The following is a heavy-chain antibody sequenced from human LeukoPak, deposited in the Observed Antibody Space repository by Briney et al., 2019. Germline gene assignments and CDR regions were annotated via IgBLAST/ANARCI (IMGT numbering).Heavy chain of an antibody. D-gene: IGHD3-3*01. V-gene: IGHV3-30-3*01. CDR2: ISYDGSNK. Sequence: GGSLRLSCAASGFTFSSYAMHWVRQAPGKGLEWVAVISYDGSNKYYADSVKGRFTISRDNSKNTLYLQMNSLRAEDTAVYYCARAGADFWSGYYRSPIDYWGQGTLVTVSS. CDR3: ARAGADFWSGYYRSPIDY. CDR1: GFTFSSYA. J-gene: IGHJ4*02.